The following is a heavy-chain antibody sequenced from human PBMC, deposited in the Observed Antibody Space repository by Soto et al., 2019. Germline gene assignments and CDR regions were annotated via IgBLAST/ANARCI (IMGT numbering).Heavy chain of an antibody. CDR1: VGSFSGYY. Sequence: QVQLQQWGAGLLKPSETLSLTCAVYVGSFSGYYWSWIRQPPGKGLEWIGEINHNGSTNYNPSLKSRVTISVDTSKNQFSLKLSSVTAADTAVYYCARMAVVIAIRYFDLWGRGNLVTVSS. J-gene: IGHJ2*01. CDR2: INHNGST. V-gene: IGHV4-34*01. D-gene: IGHD2-21*01. CDR3: ARMAVVIAIRYFDL.